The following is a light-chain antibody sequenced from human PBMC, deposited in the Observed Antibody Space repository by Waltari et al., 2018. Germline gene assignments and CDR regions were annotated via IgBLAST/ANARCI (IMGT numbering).Light chain of an antibody. J-gene: IGLJ2*01. CDR3: AAWDDSLSGVV. CDR1: SPNIGSNY. CDR2: RNN. Sequence: QSVLTQPPSASGTPGQRVTISCSGSSPNIGSNYVYWYQQLPGPAPKLLIYRNNQRPSGVPDRFSGSQSGTSASLAISGLRSEDEADYYCAAWDDSLSGVVFGGGTKLTVL. V-gene: IGLV1-47*01.